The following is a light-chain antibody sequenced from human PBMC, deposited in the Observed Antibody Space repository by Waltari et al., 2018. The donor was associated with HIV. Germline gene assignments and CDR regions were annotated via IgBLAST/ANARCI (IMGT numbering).Light chain of an antibody. J-gene: IGLJ2*01. CDR1: NIGSRS. CDR2: DDT. CDR3: QVWDTRSDHPVV. Sequence: SYFLTQPPSVSVAPGQTARITCGGNNIGSRSVHWYQQKPGQAPVMVAFDDTHRPSGIPERFSGSNSGNTATLTITRVEAGDEADYFCQVWDTRSDHPVVFGGGTNLTVL. V-gene: IGLV3-21*02.